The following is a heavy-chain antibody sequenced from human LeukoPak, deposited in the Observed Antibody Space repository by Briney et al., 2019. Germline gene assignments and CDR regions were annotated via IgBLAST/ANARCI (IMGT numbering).Heavy chain of an antibody. J-gene: IGHJ5*02. D-gene: IGHD1-26*01. CDR2: ISSSGSTI. V-gene: IGHV3-48*03. CDR1: GFTFSSYE. Sequence: GGSLRLSCAASGFTFSSYEMNWVRQAPGKGLEWVSYISSSGSTIYYADSVKGRFTISRDNSKNTLYLQMNSLRAEDTAVYYCAKDPRAELVVGAGNNWFDPWGQGTLVTVSS. CDR3: AKDPRAELVVGAGNNWFDP.